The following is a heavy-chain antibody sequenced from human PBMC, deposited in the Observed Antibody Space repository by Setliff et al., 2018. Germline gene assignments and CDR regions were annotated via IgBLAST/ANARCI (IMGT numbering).Heavy chain of an antibody. CDR3: ATRKSSGRLYHMDV. Sequence: SETLSLTCTVSGGSVSSHYWSWIRQPPGKGLEWIGFIFYSGDTKSNPSLKSRVTMSVDTSKDQFSLRLSSVAAADTSVYYCATRKSSGRLYHMDVWGKGTTVTAP. CDR1: GGSVSSHY. CDR2: IFYSGDT. D-gene: IGHD1-26*01. J-gene: IGHJ6*03. V-gene: IGHV4-59*08.